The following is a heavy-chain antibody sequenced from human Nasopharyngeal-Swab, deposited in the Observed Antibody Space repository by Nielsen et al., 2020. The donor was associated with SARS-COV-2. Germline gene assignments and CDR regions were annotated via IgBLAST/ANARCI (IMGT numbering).Heavy chain of an antibody. J-gene: IGHJ6*02. CDR3: ATDGGGMFFFLPSFFYYGMDV. CDR1: GYTLTELS. Sequence: ASVKVSCKVSGYTLTELSMHWVRQAPGKGLEWMGGFDPEDGETIYAQKFQGRVTMTEDTSTDTAYMELSSLRSEDTAVYYCATDGGGMFFFLPSFFYYGMDVWGQGTTVTVSS. CDR2: FDPEDGET. D-gene: IGHD3-16*01. V-gene: IGHV1-24*01.